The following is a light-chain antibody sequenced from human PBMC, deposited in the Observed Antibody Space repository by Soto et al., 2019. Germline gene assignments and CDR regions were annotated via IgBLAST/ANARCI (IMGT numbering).Light chain of an antibody. CDR2: GAS. CDR3: QQTFNTPWT. CDR1: QRISNF. V-gene: IGKV1-39*01. J-gene: IGKJ1*01. Sequence: DIQMTQSPSSLSASVGDSITITFRASQRISNFLNWYQHKPGKAHRLLSYGASTLQSGVPSRFSGSGSGKDFTLTIGSLQPEDFETYYCQQTFNTPWTFGQGPKGEIK.